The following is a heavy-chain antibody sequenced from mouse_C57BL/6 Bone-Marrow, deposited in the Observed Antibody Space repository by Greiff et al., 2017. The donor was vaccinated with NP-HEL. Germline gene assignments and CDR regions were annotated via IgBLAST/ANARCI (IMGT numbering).Heavy chain of an antibody. CDR1: EYEFPSHD. D-gene: IGHD1-2*01. CDR2: INSDGGST. Sequence: EVQLQESGGGLVQPGESLKLSCESNEYEFPSHDMSWVRKTPEKRLELVAAINSDGGSTYYPDTMERRFIISRDNTKKTLYLQMSSLRSDDTALYYCAKEDIRTYAMDYWGQGTSVTVSS. J-gene: IGHJ4*01. V-gene: IGHV5-2*01. CDR3: AKEDIRTYAMDY.